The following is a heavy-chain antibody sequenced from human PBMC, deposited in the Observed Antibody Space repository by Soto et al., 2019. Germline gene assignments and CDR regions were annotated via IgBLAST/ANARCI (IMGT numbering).Heavy chain of an antibody. CDR3: ARIAASGRGWDV. Sequence: EVQLVESGGGLVQPGGSLRLSCVDSGFTFSSYWMSWVRQAPVKGLEWVGNIKQDGSEENYADSVKGRFTISRENAKNSMYLQKNSLRVEDTTVYYCARIAASGRGWDVWGQGTTVVVSS. CDR2: IKQDGSEE. D-gene: IGHD6-13*01. CDR1: GFTFSSYW. J-gene: IGHJ6*02. V-gene: IGHV3-7*01.